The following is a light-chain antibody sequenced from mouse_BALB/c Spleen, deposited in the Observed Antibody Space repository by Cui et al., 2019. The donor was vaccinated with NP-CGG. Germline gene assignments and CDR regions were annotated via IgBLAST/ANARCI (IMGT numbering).Light chain of an antibody. Sequence: QAVVTQDSALTTSPGETVTLTCRSSTGAVTTSNYANWVQEKPDHLFTGLIGGTNNRAPGVSARFSSSLVGEKAALTIKGAQTEDEAIYFCALWYSNHWVFGGGTKLTVL. CDR3: ALWYSNHWV. J-gene: IGLJ1*01. V-gene: IGLV1*01. CDR2: GTN. CDR1: TGAVTTSNY.